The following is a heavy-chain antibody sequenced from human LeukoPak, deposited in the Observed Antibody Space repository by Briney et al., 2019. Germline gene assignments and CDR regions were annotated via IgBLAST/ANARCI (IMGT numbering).Heavy chain of an antibody. CDR3: GRAFRYSNYPAEFDY. CDR1: GGSISSYY. Sequence: PSETLSLTYTVSGGSISSYYWSWIRQPPGKGLEWIGYIYYSGSTNYNPSLKSRVTISVDTSKNQFSLKLSSVTAADTAVYYCGRAFRYSNYPAEFDYWGQGTLVTVSS. CDR2: IYYSGST. J-gene: IGHJ4*02. D-gene: IGHD4-11*01. V-gene: IGHV4-59*01.